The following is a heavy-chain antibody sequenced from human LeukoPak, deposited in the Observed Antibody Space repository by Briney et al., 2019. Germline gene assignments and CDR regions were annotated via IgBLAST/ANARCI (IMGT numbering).Heavy chain of an antibody. CDR1: GGSISSYY. CDR2: IYYSGST. V-gene: IGHV4-59*01. CDR3: ARTTEGGYTYDYFYYYYMDV. J-gene: IGHJ6*03. D-gene: IGHD5-18*01. Sequence: PSETLSLTCTVSGGSISSYYWSWIRQPPGKGLEWIGYIYYSGSTNYNPSLKSRVTISVDTSKNQFSLKLSSVTAADTAVYYCARTTEGGYTYDYFYYYYMDVWGKGTTVTISS.